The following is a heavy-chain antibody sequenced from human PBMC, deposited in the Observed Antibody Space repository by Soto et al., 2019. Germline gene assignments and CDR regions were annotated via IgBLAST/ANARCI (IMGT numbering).Heavy chain of an antibody. CDR1: GDSVTSHY. CDR2: MHYTGFS. V-gene: IGHV4-59*02. Sequence: QVQLQESGPGLVTPSETLSLTCSFSGDSVTSHYLTWIRQSPEKGLEWIGYMHYTGFSHYNPSIKRRLSISVDTEKNQFTLQLTSVTVADTAVYYCAPSYGHAWYTYWGQGTQVTVSS. J-gene: IGHJ4*02. CDR3: APSYGHAWYTY. D-gene: IGHD6-13*01.